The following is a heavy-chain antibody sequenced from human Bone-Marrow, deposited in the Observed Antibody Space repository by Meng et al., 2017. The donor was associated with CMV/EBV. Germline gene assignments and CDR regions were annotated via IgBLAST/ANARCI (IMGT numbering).Heavy chain of an antibody. D-gene: IGHD1-14*01. J-gene: IGHJ4*02. Sequence: ASVKVSCKASGDTFTSYHIHWVRQAPGQGLECMGRINPSGGRTSYAHNFQGRVTMTRDASTSTAYMELSSLRSGDTAVYYCARGRGQSGNRDIEYWGQGRLVTVSS. V-gene: IGHV1-46*01. CDR1: GDTFTSYH. CDR2: INPSGGRT. CDR3: ARGRGQSGNRDIEY.